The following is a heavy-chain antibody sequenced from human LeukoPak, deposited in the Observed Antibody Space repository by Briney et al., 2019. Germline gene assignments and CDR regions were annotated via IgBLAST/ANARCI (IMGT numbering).Heavy chain of an antibody. V-gene: IGHV3-23*01. CDR2: ISGSGGST. CDR3: ATHGGNSQVDY. CDR1: GFTFSSYS. J-gene: IGHJ4*02. D-gene: IGHD2-21*02. Sequence: GGSLRLSCAASGFTFSSYSMNWVRQAPGKGLEWVSAISGSGGSTYYADSVKGRFTISRDNSKNTLYLQMNSLRAEDTAVYYCATHGGNSQVDYWGQGTLVTVSS.